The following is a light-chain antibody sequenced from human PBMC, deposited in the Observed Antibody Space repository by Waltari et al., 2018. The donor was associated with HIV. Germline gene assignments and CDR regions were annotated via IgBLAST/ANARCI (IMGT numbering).Light chain of an antibody. J-gene: IGLJ2*01. V-gene: IGLV7-46*01. CDR2: DTS. Sequence: QAVVTHEPSLTVSPGGTVTLPCASSTSSVTCGHYPYWFQQKPGQAPRTLIYDTSNKHSWTPARFSGSLLGGKAALTLSGAQPEDEGEYYCLLSYSGARVFGGGTKLTVL. CDR3: LLSYSGARV. CDR1: TSSVTCGHY.